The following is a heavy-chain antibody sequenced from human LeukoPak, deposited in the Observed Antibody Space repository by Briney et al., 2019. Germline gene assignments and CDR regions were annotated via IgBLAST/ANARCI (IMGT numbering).Heavy chain of an antibody. V-gene: IGHV3-23*01. D-gene: IGHD3-22*01. J-gene: IGHJ4*02. CDR2: ISGSGGST. CDR3: AKVPITMIVDNYFDY. CDR1: X. Sequence: XMSWVRXAPGKGLEWVSAISGSGGSTYYADSVKGRFTISRDNSKNTLYLQMNSLRAEDTAVYYCAKVPITMIVDNYFDYWGQGTLVTVSS.